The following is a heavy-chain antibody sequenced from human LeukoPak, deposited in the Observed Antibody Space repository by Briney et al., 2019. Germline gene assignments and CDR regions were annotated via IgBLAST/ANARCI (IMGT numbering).Heavy chain of an antibody. CDR3: AKDQRWESPHYLDS. CDR2: IYYSGST. Sequence: SETLSLTCTVSGGSISSGDYYWSWIRQPPGKGLEWIGYIYYSGSTYYNPSLKSRVTISVDTSKNQFSLKLSSVTAADTAVYYCAKDQRWESPHYLDSWGQGTLVTVSS. CDR1: GGSISSGDYY. V-gene: IGHV4-30-4*01. J-gene: IGHJ4*02. D-gene: IGHD1-26*01.